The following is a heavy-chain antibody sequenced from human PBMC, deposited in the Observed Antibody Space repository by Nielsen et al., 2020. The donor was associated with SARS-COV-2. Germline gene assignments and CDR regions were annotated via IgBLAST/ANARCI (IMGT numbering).Heavy chain of an antibody. V-gene: IGHV3-23*01. J-gene: IGHJ6*02. CDR3: AKVGGFYDFWSGYPHYYYYGMDV. CDR2: ISGGGGST. D-gene: IGHD3-3*01. Sequence: VRQAPGKGLEWLSAISGGGGSTYYADSVKGRFTISRDNSKNTLYLQMNSLGAEDTAVYYCAKVGGFYDFWSGYPHYYYYGMDVWGQGTTVTVSS.